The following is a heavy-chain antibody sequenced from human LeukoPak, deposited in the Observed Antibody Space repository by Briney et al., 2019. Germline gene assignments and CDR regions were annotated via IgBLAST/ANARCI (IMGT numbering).Heavy chain of an antibody. V-gene: IGHV3-30-3*01. CDR2: ISYDGSNK. J-gene: IGHJ4*02. Sequence: QPGRSLRLSCAASGFTFSSYAMHWVRQAPGKGLEWVAVISYDGSNKYYADSVKGRFTISRDNSKNTLYLQMNSLRAEDTAVHYCAQNIEWGQGTLVTVSS. CDR3: AQNIE. CDR1: GFTFSSYA. D-gene: IGHD1/OR15-1a*01.